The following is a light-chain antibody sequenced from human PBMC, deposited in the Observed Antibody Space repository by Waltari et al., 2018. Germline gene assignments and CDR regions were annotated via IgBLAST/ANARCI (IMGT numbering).Light chain of an antibody. CDR2: GAS. CDR3: QQYDNWPLT. Sequence: EIVMTQSQATLSVSPGERATLSCRASQSVFSNLAWYQHKPGQAPRVLIFGASSRATGIPARFSGSGSGTDFTLTISSLQSEDFAVYFCQQYDNWPLTFGGGTKVEIK. V-gene: IGKV3-15*01. J-gene: IGKJ4*01. CDR1: QSVFSN.